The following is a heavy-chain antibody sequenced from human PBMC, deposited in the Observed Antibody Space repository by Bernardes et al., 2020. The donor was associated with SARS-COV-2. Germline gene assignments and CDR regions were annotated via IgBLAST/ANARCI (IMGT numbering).Heavy chain of an antibody. CDR2: ISGSGGST. D-gene: IGHD5-12*01. J-gene: IGHJ4*02. V-gene: IGHV3-23*01. CDR1: GFTFSSYA. Sequence: GGSLRLSCAASGFTFSSYAMSWVRQAPGKGLEWVSAISGSGGSTYYADSVKGRFTISRDNAKNTLYLQMNSLTVEDTAMYYCARGEMATIYWGQGTLVTVSS. CDR3: ARGEMATIY.